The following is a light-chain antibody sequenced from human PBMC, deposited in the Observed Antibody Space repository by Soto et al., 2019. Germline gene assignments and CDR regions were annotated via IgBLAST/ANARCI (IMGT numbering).Light chain of an antibody. CDR3: SSYAGRYTRV. Sequence: QSALTQPRSVSGSPGQSVTISCNETSSDVGAYNYVSWYQQHPGKAPKLMIYDVTNRPSGVPDRFSDSKSANTASLSISGLKAEDEADYCCSSYAGRYTRVFGGGTKLTVL. J-gene: IGLJ3*02. CDR2: DVT. CDR1: SSDVGAYNY. V-gene: IGLV2-11*01.